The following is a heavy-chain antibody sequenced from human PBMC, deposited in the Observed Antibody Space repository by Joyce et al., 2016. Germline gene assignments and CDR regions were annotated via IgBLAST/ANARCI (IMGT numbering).Heavy chain of an antibody. D-gene: IGHD6-19*01. CDR3: ARGYTNGWLDH. Sequence: QVQLVQSGAEVKKPEASVKVSCKASGYTFVNYAISWVRQAPGQGLEWMGWISAYKGNTNYAQRLQGRVTMTRDTSTSTAYMELRSLRSDDTATYYCARGYTNGWLDHWGQGTLVTVSS. J-gene: IGHJ4*02. CDR1: GYTFVNYA. CDR2: ISAYKGNT. V-gene: IGHV1-18*01.